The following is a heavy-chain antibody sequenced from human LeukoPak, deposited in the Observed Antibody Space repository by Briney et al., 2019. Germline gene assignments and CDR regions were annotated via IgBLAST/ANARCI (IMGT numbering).Heavy chain of an antibody. CDR3: ARGAYYYDSSDYYYEGNPFDY. J-gene: IGHJ4*02. V-gene: IGHV1-18*01. Sequence: EASVKVSCKASGYTFTSYGISWVRQAPGQGLEWMGWISGYNGNTNYAQKLQGRVTMTTDTSTSTAYMELRSLRSDDTAVYYCARGAYYYDSSDYYYEGNPFDYWGQGTLVTVSS. CDR1: GYTFTSYG. D-gene: IGHD3-22*01. CDR2: ISGYNGNT.